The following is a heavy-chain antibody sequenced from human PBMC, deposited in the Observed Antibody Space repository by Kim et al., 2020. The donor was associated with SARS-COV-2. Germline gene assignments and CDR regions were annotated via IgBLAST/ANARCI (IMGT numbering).Heavy chain of an antibody. Sequence: WGSLILSCAASGFTFSSYWMHWVRQAPGKGLVWVSRINSDGSSTSYADSVKGRFTISRDNAKNTGYLQMNSLRAEDTAVYYCAREAVDCWSGPLHYYYYMDVGGKGTTVTVSS. CDR2: INSDGSST. V-gene: IGHV3-74*01. CDR3: AREAVDCWSGPLHYYYYMDV. CDR1: GFTFSSYW. D-gene: IGHD3-3*01. J-gene: IGHJ6*03.